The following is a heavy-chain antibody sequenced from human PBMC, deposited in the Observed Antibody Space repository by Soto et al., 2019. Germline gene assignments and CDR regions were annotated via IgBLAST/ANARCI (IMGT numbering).Heavy chain of an antibody. CDR1: GFTFSTFT. Sequence: GGSLRLSCAASGFTFSTFTMNWVRQAPGKGLEWVSVISGSGSCTYYADSVKGRFTVSRDTSKNTLYLQMNSLRDEDTAVYYCAKGRRGDDSCYSSSDFWGQGMLVTVSS. V-gene: IGHV3-23*01. CDR2: ISGSGSCT. D-gene: IGHD2-21*01. J-gene: IGHJ4*02. CDR3: AKGRRGDDSCYSSSDF.